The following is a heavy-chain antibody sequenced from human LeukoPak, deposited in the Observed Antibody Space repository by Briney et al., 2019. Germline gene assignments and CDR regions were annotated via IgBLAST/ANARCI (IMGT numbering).Heavy chain of an antibody. CDR1: GFTFSAYE. CDR3: VRDGRGYCGSTSCRPFDS. J-gene: IGHJ4*02. V-gene: IGHV3-48*03. Sequence: TGGSLRLSCAASGFTFSAYEMNWVRQAPGKGLEPVSYISGSGNSISYADSVRGRFTISRDNAKNSLFLQMNSLRVEDTAVYYCVRDGRGYCGSTSCRPFDSWGRGTLVTVSS. D-gene: IGHD2-2*01. CDR2: ISGSGNSI.